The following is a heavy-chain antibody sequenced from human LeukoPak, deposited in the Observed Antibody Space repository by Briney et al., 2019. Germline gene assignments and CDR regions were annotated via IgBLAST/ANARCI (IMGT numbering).Heavy chain of an antibody. V-gene: IGHV3-7*01. J-gene: IGHJ4*02. CDR3: ASFPFRGGNSDLIFFDY. Sequence: GGSLRLSCAASGFTFSNYSMNWVRQAPGKGLEWVANIKQDGSEKYYVDSVKGRFTISRDNAKNSLYLQMNSLRAEDTAVYYCASFPFRGGNSDLIFFDYWGQGTLVTVSS. CDR2: IKQDGSEK. CDR1: GFTFSNYS. D-gene: IGHD4-23*01.